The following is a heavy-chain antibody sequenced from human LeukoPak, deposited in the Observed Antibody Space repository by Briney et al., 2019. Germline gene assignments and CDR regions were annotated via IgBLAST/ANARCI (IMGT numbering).Heavy chain of an antibody. V-gene: IGHV1-18*01. CDR3: AKERVSSGMMGGVLHM. CDR1: GGTFSSYA. CDR2: ISGYNGNT. J-gene: IGHJ3*02. Sequence: ASVKVSCKASGGTFSSYAITWVRQAPGQGLEWMGWISGYNGNTNYAQKFQGRVTMTQDTSTSTAYMELRNLRSDDTAVYYCAKERVSSGMMGGVLHMWGQGTTVSVSS. D-gene: IGHD3-16*01.